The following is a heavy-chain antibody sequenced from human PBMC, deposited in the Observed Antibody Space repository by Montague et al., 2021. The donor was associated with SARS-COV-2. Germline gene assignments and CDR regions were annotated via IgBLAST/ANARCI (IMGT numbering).Heavy chain of an antibody. J-gene: IGHJ4*01. D-gene: IGHD2-15*01. CDR1: GDSITYFY. V-gene: IGHV4-4*07. CDR2: ISAGGGA. Sequence: SETLSLTCTVSGDSITYFYWNWIRQPAGNGLEWIGRISAGGGANYNPSLKSRVTMSMDTSKRQLSLKLNSVTAEDTAVYYCARKVVLADCFDFWGHGTLVTVSS. CDR3: ARKVVLADCFDF.